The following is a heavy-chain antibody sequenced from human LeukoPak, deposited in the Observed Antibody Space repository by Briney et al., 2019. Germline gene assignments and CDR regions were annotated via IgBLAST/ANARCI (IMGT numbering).Heavy chain of an antibody. CDR2: IKQDGSEK. J-gene: IGHJ4*02. CDR3: ARGVRRGPQYYFDY. Sequence: PGGSLRLPCAASGFTFSSYWMSWVRQAPGKGLEWVANIKQDGSEKYYVDSVKGRFTISRDNAKNSLYLQMNSLRAEDTAVYYCARGVRRGPQYYFDYWGQGTLVTVSS. D-gene: IGHD4-11*01. CDR1: GFTFSSYW. V-gene: IGHV3-7*01.